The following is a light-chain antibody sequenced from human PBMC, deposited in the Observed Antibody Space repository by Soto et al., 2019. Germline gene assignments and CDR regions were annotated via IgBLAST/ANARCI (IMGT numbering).Light chain of an antibody. J-gene: IGKJ5*01. CDR3: QHYNDWPLFA. CDR1: QSVSSY. CDR2: GAS. Sequence: EIVMTQSPATLSVSPGETATLSCRASQSVSSYLPWYQQKPGQAPRLLIYGASTRATGIPARFSGSGSGTEFNLAISGLQAEDFAVYSCQHYNDWPLFAFGQGTRLEIK. V-gene: IGKV3-15*01.